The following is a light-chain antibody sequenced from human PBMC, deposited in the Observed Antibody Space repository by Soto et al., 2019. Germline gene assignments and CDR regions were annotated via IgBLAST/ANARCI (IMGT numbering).Light chain of an antibody. J-gene: IGKJ1*01. CDR1: QYISRK. Sequence: VLTQSPDSLSLSPGEIATLSCRASQYISRKLACYQQKPGQAPRLLFSGAFNRATDTPYRFSGSGSGTDFPLIISGVEAEDFAMYYCKQYGHXPWTCGQWTKV. CDR3: KQYGHXPWT. CDR2: GAF. V-gene: IGKV3-20*01.